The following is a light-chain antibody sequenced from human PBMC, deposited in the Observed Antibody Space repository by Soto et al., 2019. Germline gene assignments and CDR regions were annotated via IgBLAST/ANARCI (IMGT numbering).Light chain of an antibody. Sequence: EIVLTQSPATLSVSPRERATLSCRPSQSVSSNLAWYQQKPGQAPRLLIYGASTRATGIPARFSGSGSGTEFTLTISSLQSEDFAVYYCQQYNNWPVTFGGGTKVDIK. CDR2: GAS. V-gene: IGKV3-15*01. CDR1: QSVSSN. J-gene: IGKJ4*01. CDR3: QQYNNWPVT.